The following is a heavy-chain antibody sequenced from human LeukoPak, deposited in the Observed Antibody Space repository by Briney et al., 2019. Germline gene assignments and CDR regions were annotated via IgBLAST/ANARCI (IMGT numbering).Heavy chain of an antibody. D-gene: IGHD3-10*01. Sequence: KPGGSLKISCKGSGYSFTSYWIGWVRQMPGKGLEWMGIIYPGDSDTRYSPSFQGQVAISADKSISTAYLQWSSLKASDTAMYYCARQSRYYGSGSYYNHLFGYWGQGTLVTVSS. V-gene: IGHV5-51*01. CDR1: GYSFTSYW. CDR2: IYPGDSDT. J-gene: IGHJ4*02. CDR3: ARQSRYYGSGSYYNHLFGY.